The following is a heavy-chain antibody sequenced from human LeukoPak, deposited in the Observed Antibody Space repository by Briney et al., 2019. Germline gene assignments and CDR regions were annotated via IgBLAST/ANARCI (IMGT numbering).Heavy chain of an antibody. CDR3: ARGTPKVYYYYYMDV. D-gene: IGHD2-15*01. CDR1: GGSISSGSYY. Sequence: PSETLSLTCTVSGGSISSGSYYWSWIRQPAGKELEWIGRIYTSGSTNYNPSLKSRVTISVDTSKNQFSLKLSSVTAADTAVYYCARGTPKVYYYYYMDVWGKGTTVTVSS. V-gene: IGHV4-61*02. J-gene: IGHJ6*03. CDR2: IYTSGST.